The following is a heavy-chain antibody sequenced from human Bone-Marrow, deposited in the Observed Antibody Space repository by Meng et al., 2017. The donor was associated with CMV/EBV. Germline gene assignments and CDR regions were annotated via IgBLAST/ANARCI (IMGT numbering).Heavy chain of an antibody. CDR2: INPNSGGK. V-gene: IGHV1-2*02. J-gene: IGHJ5*02. Sequence: SVKVSCKASGYTFTGYYMHWVRQAPGQGLEWMGWINPNSGGKNYAQKFQGRVTMTRDTSISTAYMELSRLRSDDTAGYYCARGQYSSSWYRFDPWGQGTLVTVSS. D-gene: IGHD6-13*01. CDR1: GYTFTGYY. CDR3: ARGQYSSSWYRFDP.